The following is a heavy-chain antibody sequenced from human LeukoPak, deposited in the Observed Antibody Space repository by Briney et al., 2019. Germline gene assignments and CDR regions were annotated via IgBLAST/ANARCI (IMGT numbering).Heavy chain of an antibody. J-gene: IGHJ5*02. CDR2: IHPKSGGA. Sequence: AAVTVSFSGSAYTFTVYYLHWVRQAPGPGKERMGCIHPKSGGAKYAQKFQGRVTMTRATSISTAYMELSRLRSDDTAVYYCARDTVRAGDSYFGWSDPWGQGTLVTVSS. V-gene: IGHV1-2*02. D-gene: IGHD2-8*01. CDR1: AYTFTVYY. CDR3: ARDTVRAGDSYFGWSDP.